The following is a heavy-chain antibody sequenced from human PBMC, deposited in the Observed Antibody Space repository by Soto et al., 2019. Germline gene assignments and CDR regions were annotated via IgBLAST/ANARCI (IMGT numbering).Heavy chain of an antibody. J-gene: IGHJ4*02. Sequence: QVQLVQSGAEVKKPGASVKVSCKASGGTFSSYAIRWVRQAPGQGLECRGGIIPIFGTANYAQKFQGRVKITAYESTSTAYMELSSLRSEDTAVYYCAREKMGNAATGLWGQGTLVTVSS. CDR3: AREKMGNAATGL. D-gene: IGHD4-17*01. V-gene: IGHV1-69*12. CDR2: IIPIFGTA. CDR1: GGTFSSYA.